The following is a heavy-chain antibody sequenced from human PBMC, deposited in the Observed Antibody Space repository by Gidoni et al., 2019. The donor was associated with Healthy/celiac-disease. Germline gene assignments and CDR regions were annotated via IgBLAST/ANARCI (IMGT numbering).Heavy chain of an antibody. Sequence: EVQLVESGGGLIQPGGSLRLSCAASGFTVSSNYMSWVRQAPGKGLEWVSVIYSGGNTYYADSMKGRFTLSRDNSKNTLYLQMNSLRAEDTAVYYCARLRSGSLYYFDYWGQGTLVTVSS. J-gene: IGHJ4*02. CDR1: GFTVSSNY. V-gene: IGHV3-53*01. CDR2: IYSGGNT. CDR3: ARLRSGSLYYFDY. D-gene: IGHD5-12*01.